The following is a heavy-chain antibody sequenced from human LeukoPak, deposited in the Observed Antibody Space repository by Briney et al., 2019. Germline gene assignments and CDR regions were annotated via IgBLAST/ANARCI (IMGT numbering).Heavy chain of an antibody. Sequence: GGSLRLSCAASGFRFSDYSMNWVRQAPGKGLEWIPYIGISSGNTNYADSVKGRFTISGDKAKNSLYLQMNSLRAEDTAVYYCARTYAWFGELNYFDLWGQGTLVTVSS. J-gene: IGHJ4*02. D-gene: IGHD3-10*01. CDR3: ARTYAWFGELNYFDL. CDR2: IGISSGNT. CDR1: GFRFSDYS. V-gene: IGHV3-48*01.